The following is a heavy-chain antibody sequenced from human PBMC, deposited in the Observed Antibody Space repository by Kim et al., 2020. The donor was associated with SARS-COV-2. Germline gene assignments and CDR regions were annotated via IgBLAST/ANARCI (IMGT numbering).Heavy chain of an antibody. CDR2: ISAYNGNT. CDR1: GYTFTSYG. CDR3: ARVGDIVVVPAVFSDY. J-gene: IGHJ4*02. Sequence: ASVKVSCKASGYTFTSYGISWVRQAPGQGLEWMGWISAYNGNTNYAQKLQGRVTMTTDTSTSTAYMELRSLRSDDTAVYYCARVGDIVVVPAVFSDYWGQGTLVTGSS. V-gene: IGHV1-18*01. D-gene: IGHD2-2*01.